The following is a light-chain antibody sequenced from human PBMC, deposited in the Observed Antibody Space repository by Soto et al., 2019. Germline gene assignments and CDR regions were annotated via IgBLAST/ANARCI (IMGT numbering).Light chain of an antibody. CDR2: GAS. CDR1: QSVSSN. CDR3: QQYNNWHLT. V-gene: IGKV3-15*01. Sequence: EIVMTQSPATLSVSPGERATLSCRASQSVSSNLAWYQQKPGHAPRLLIYGASTRATGIPARFSGSGSGTEFTLTISSLQSEDFAVYYCQQYNNWHLTFGGGTKVEIK. J-gene: IGKJ4*01.